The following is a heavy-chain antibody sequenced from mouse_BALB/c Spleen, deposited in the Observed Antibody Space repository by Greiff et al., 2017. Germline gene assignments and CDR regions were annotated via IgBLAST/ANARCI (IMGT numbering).Heavy chain of an antibody. D-gene: IGHD2-14*01. Sequence: QVQLKESGPGLVAPSQSLSITCTVSGFSLTSYGVHWVRQPPGKGLEWLGVIWAGGSTNYNSALMSRLSISKDNSKSQVFLKMNSLQTDDTAMYYCARDGYRYDAWFAYWGQGTLVTVSA. CDR1: GFSLTSYG. V-gene: IGHV2-9*02. CDR3: ARDGYRYDAWFAY. J-gene: IGHJ3*01. CDR2: IWAGGST.